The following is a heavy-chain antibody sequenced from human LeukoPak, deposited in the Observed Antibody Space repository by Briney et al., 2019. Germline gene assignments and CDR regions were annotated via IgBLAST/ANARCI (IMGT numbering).Heavy chain of an antibody. J-gene: IGHJ4*02. V-gene: IGHV3-48*01. CDR3: ARGIAAAGQGGDYFDY. CDR2: ISSSSSTI. D-gene: IGHD6-13*01. CDR1: GFTFSSYG. Sequence: GGSLRLSCAASGFTFSSYGMTWVRQAPGKGLEWVSYISSSSSTIYYADSVKGRFTISRDNAKNSLYLQMNSLRAEDTAVYYCARGIAAAGQGGDYFDYWGQGTLVTVSS.